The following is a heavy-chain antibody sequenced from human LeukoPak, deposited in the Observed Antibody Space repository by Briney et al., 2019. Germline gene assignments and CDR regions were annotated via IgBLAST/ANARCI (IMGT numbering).Heavy chain of an antibody. CDR3: ARGHGSGSYYNKSAYYFDY. V-gene: IGHV3-21*01. CDR1: GFTFSSYS. D-gene: IGHD3-10*01. J-gene: IGHJ4*02. CDR2: ISSSSSYI. Sequence: PGGSLRLSCAASGFTFSSYSMNWVRQAPGKGLEWVSSISSSSSYIYYADSVKGRFTISRDNAKNSLYLQMNSLRAEDTAVYYCARGHGSGSYYNKSAYYFDYWGQGTLVTVSS.